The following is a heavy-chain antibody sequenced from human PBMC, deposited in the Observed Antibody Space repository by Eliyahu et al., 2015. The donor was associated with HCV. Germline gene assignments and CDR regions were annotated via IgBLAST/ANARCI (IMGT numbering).Heavy chain of an antibody. V-gene: IGHV4-59*01. D-gene: IGHD6-19*01. CDR2: IFYGGST. CDR1: XXSXXSYX. Sequence: QVQLQESGPGLVKPSETLSLTCXVXXXSXXSYXWSWXRQPPGKGLEWIGYIFYGGSTHYNPSLKSRVTMSVDASKNQFSLQLSSVTAADTAVYYCASGGGGIAVAGTGGWFDPWGQGTLVSVSS. J-gene: IGHJ5*02. CDR3: ASGGGGIAVAGTGGWFDP.